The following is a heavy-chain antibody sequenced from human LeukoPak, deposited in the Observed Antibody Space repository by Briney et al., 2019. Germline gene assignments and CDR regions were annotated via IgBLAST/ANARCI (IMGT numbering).Heavy chain of an antibody. J-gene: IGHJ6*02. D-gene: IGHD3-22*01. CDR3: AKVHYYDSSGYYYYYYGMDV. CDR2: ISGGGGST. V-gene: IGHV3-23*01. CDR1: GFTFSSYA. Sequence: PGGSLRLSCAASGFTFSSYAMNWVRQAPGKGLEWVSGISGGGGSTYYADSVKGRFTISRDNSKNTLYLQMNSLRAEDTAVYYCAKVHYYDSSGYYYYYYGMDVWGQGTTVIVSS.